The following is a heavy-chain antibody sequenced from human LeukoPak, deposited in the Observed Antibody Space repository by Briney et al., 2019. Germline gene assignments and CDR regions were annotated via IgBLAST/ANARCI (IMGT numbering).Heavy chain of an antibody. Sequence: GGSLRLSCAASGFTFSSYAMHWVRQAPGKGLERVAVISYDGSNKYYADSVKGRFTISRDNSKNTLYLQMNSLRAEDTAVYYCARPGYCSAAWCGFDIWGQGTMVTVSS. CDR3: ARPGYCSAAWCGFDI. J-gene: IGHJ3*02. V-gene: IGHV3-30*04. CDR1: GFTFSSYA. CDR2: ISYDGSNK. D-gene: IGHD2-15*01.